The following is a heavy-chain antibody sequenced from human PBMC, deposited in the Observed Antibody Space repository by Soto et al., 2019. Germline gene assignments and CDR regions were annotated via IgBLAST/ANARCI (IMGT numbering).Heavy chain of an antibody. J-gene: IGHJ4*02. CDR1: GYTFSNYG. D-gene: IGHD1-20*01. CDR2: INAGNGNT. CDR3: ARENNNVSPTPIDY. V-gene: IGHV1-3*01. Sequence: GASVKVSCKASGYTFSNYGIHWVRQAPGQRLEWMGLINAGNGNTKYSQKFQGRVTLTRDTSASTAYMELRSLRSDDTAVYYCARENNNVSPTPIDYWGQGTLVTVSS.